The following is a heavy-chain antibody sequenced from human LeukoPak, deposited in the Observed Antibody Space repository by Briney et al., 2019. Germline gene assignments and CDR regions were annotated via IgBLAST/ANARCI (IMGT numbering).Heavy chain of an antibody. D-gene: IGHD4-17*01. J-gene: IGHJ3*02. V-gene: IGHV3-30*03. CDR2: ISYDGSNK. CDR3: AREPGDQASGAFDI. Sequence: GGSLRLSCAASGFTFSSYGMHWVRQAPGKGLEWVAVISYDGSNKYYADSVKGRFTISRDNSKNTLYLQMNSLRAEDTAVYYCAREPGDQASGAFDIWGQGTMVTVSS. CDR1: GFTFSSYG.